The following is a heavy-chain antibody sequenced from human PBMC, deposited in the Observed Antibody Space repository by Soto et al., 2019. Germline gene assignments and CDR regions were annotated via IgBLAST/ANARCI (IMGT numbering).Heavy chain of an antibody. Sequence: QVQLVQSGAEVKEPGDSVRVSCEASGYTFTAYYIHWVRQAPGQGLEWMGWINPKFGDTTYAQDFQGRVSMTRDMSISTVSVELSRLPSDDTALYYCARNMDYYYGPGSGNGHGFWGQGTAVTVFS. CDR2: INPKFGDT. CDR1: GYTFTAYY. D-gene: IGHD3-10*01. J-gene: IGHJ6*02. CDR3: ARNMDYYYGPGSGNGHGF. V-gene: IGHV1-2*02.